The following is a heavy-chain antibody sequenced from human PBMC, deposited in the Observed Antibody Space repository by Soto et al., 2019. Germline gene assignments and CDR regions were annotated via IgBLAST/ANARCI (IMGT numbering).Heavy chain of an antibody. CDR3: ARVYSSGWYEIFY. CDR1: GGSVSSGSYY. D-gene: IGHD6-19*01. V-gene: IGHV4-61*01. CDR2: IYYSGST. J-gene: IGHJ4*02. Sequence: SETLSLTCTFSGGSVSSGSYYLSWIRKPPGKGLEWIGYIYYSGSTNYNPSLKSRVTISVDTSKNQFSLKLSSVTAADTAVYYCARVYSSGWYEIFYWGQGTLLTVSS.